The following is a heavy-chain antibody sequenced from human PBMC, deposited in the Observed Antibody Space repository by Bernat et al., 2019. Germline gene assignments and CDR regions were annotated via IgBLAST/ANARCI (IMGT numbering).Heavy chain of an antibody. CDR1: GFPFSSYA. CDR3: AKVVVVVAATGGFDY. V-gene: IGHV3-23*04. J-gene: IGHJ4*02. Sequence: EVRLVESGGALVQPGGSLRLSCAASGFPFSSYAMSWVRQAPGKGLEWVSAISGSGGSTYYADSVKGRFTISRDNSKNTLYLQMNSLRAEDTAVYYCAKVVVVVAATGGFDYWGQGTLVTVSS. CDR2: ISGSGGST. D-gene: IGHD2-15*01.